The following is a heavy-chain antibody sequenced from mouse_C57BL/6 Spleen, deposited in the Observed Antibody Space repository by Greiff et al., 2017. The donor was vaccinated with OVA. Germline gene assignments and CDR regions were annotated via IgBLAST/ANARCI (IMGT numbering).Heavy chain of an antibody. D-gene: IGHD1-1*01. Sequence: EVQGVESGGGLVQPGGSLKLSCAASGFTFSDYYMYWVRQTPEKRLEWVAYISNGGGSTYYPDTVKGRFTISRDNARNTLYLQMSRLKSEDTAMYYYARPTTVVATRAMDYWGQGTSVTVSS. CDR2: ISNGGGST. J-gene: IGHJ4*01. V-gene: IGHV5-12*01. CDR3: ARPTTVVATRAMDY. CDR1: GFTFSDYY.